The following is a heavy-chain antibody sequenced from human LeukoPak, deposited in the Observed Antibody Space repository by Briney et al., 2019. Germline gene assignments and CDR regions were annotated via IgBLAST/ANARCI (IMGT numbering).Heavy chain of an antibody. CDR2: ISYDGSNK. CDR1: GFTFSSYA. D-gene: IGHD2-2*02. CDR3: ARQKLEYQLLYGDAFDI. Sequence: QSGRSLRLSCAASGFTFSSYAMHWFRQAPGKGLEWVAVISYDGSNKYYADSVKGRFTISRDNSKNTLYPQMNSLRDEDTAVYYCARQKLEYQLLYGDAFDIWGQGTMVTVSS. J-gene: IGHJ3*02. V-gene: IGHV3-30*01.